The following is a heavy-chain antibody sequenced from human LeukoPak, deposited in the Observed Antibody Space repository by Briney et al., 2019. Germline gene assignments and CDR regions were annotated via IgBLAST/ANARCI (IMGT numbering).Heavy chain of an antibody. Sequence: GGSLRLSCAASGFIFSSYAMSWVRQAPGKGLEWVSGISGSGGSTYYADSVKGRFTISRDNSKNTLYLQMNSLRAEDTAVYYCAKASRDLRYYFDYWGQGTLVTVSS. CDR2: ISGSGGST. CDR1: GFIFSSYA. J-gene: IGHJ4*02. CDR3: AKASRDLRYYFDY. V-gene: IGHV3-23*01. D-gene: IGHD2/OR15-2a*01.